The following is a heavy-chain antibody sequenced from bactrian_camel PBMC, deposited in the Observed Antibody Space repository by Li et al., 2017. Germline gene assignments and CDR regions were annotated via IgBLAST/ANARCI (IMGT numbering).Heavy chain of an antibody. D-gene: IGHD3*01. CDR3: VLNYYSGSWSFVY. J-gene: IGHJ4*01. V-gene: IGHV3S55*01. Sequence: QLVESGGGSVQAGGSLRLSCAASGNTGHYCMGWFRQDPGKEREGVACIEDNGRISYADSVKGRFTISRANAENTLYLQVNSLKTDDTAMYYCVLNYYSGSWSFVYWGQGTQVTVS. CDR2: IEDNGRI. CDR1: GNTGHYC.